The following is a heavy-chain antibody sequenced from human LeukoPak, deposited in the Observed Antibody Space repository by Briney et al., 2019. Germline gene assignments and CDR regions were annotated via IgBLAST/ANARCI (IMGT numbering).Heavy chain of an antibody. CDR3: ARGLRPHGGRLYFDY. J-gene: IGHJ4*02. D-gene: IGHD4-17*01. V-gene: IGHV1-2*02. Sequence: ASVKVSCTASGYTFTGYYLHWVRQAPGQGLEWMGWINPNSGDTSYAQKFQGRVTMTRDESTSTAYMELSSLRSEDTAVYYCARGLRPHGGRLYFDYWGQGTLVTVSS. CDR2: INPNSGDT. CDR1: GYTFTGYY.